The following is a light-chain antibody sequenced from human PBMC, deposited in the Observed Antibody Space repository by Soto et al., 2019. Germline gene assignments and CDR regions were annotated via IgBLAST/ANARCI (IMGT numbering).Light chain of an antibody. Sequence: IVMTQSPATLSVSPGEGATLSCRASQSVRSNFAWYQQKPGQAPRLLIYCASTRATGIPARFSGSGSGTEFTLSISSLQSEDVAVYYCQQYQNWPLTFGGGTKVDIK. V-gene: IGKV3-15*01. CDR2: CAS. J-gene: IGKJ4*01. CDR3: QQYQNWPLT. CDR1: QSVRSN.